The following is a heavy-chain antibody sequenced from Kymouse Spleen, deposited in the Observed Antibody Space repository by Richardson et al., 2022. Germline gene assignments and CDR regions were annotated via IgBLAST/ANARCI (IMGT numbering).Heavy chain of an antibody. D-gene: IGHD3-9*01. Sequence: EVQLVESGGGLVQPGGSLRLSCAASGFTFSSYWMSWVRQAPGKGLEWVANIKQDGSEKYYVDSVKGRFTISRDNAKNSLYLQMNSLRAEDTAVYYCAREGYYDILTGYYRDAFDIWGQGTMVTVSS. J-gene: IGHJ3*02. CDR2: IKQDGSEK. CDR3: AREGYYDILTGYYRDAFDI. V-gene: IGHV3-7*01. CDR1: GFTFSSYW.